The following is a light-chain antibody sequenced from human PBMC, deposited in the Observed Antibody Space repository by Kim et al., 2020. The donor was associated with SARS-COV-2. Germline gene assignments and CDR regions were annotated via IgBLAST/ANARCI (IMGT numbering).Light chain of an antibody. CDR3: CSYAGSYTWV. V-gene: IGLV2-11*01. Sequence: QSALTQPRSVSGSPGQSVTISCTGTSSDVGVYNYVSCYKQHPGKAPKLMIYDVSKRPSGVPDRFSGSKSGNTASLTISGLQAEEEADYYCCSYAGSYTWVFGGGTQLTVL. J-gene: IGLJ3*02. CDR1: SSDVGVYNY. CDR2: DVS.